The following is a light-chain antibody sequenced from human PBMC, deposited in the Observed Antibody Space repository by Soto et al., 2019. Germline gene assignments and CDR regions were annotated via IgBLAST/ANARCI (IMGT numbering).Light chain of an antibody. J-gene: IGKJ1*01. CDR2: KAS. Sequence: DIQMTQSPSTLSASIGDRVTITCRASQSVSTWLAWYQQKPGKAPKVLIYKASSLQSGVPSRFSGSGSGTEFTLTISSLQPDDFGTYYCQHYYSYWWTFGPGTKVEIK. V-gene: IGKV1-5*03. CDR3: QHYYSYWWT. CDR1: QSVSTW.